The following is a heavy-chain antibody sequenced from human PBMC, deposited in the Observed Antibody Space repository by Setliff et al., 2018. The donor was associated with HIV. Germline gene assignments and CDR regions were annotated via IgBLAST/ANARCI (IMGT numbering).Heavy chain of an antibody. V-gene: IGHV4-59*01. D-gene: IGHD3-22*01. CDR3: ARFNALLGSSTYYDY. CDR2: IFYSGTT. CDR1: EGYITGYY. J-gene: IGHJ4*02. Sequence: SETLSLTCTVSEGYITGYYWTWIRQPPGRGLEWIGYIFYSGTTKFNPSLKSRAAISVDSSNNQFSLKMTSVTAADTAVYFCARFNALLGSSTYYDYWGPGLRVTVSS.